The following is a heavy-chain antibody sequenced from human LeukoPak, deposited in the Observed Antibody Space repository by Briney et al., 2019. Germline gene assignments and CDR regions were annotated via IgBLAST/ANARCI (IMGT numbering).Heavy chain of an antibody. Sequence: GGSLRLSCAASGFTFSSYGMHWVRQAPGKGLEWVAVIWYDGSNKYYADSVKGRFTLSRDNSKNTLYLQMNSLRAEDTAVYYCAREDYYGSGSYQTYYYGMDVWGQGTTVTVSS. CDR2: IWYDGSNK. CDR3: AREDYYGSGSYQTYYYGMDV. J-gene: IGHJ6*02. D-gene: IGHD3-10*01. V-gene: IGHV3-33*01. CDR1: GFTFSSYG.